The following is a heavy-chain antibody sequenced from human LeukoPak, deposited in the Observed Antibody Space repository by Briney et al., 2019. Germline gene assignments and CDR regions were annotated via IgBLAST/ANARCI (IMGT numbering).Heavy chain of an antibody. V-gene: IGHV3-74*01. Sequence: GGSLRLSCADSGFTFGRYWMHWVRQAPGKGLVWVSHITTDGSGTSYADSVKGQFTISRDNAKNTLYLQMNSLRAEDTAVYYCARGAIAGANFDYWGQGTLVAVSS. CDR3: ARGAIAGANFDY. D-gene: IGHD1-26*01. CDR1: GFTFGRYW. J-gene: IGHJ4*02. CDR2: ITTDGSGT.